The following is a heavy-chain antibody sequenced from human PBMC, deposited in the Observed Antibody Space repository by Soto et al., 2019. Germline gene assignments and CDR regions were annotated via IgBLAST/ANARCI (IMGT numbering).Heavy chain of an antibody. CDR1: GGSISSYY. CDR3: ARGGESSSGWGDY. D-gene: IGHD6-19*01. CDR2: IYYSGST. J-gene: IGHJ4*02. V-gene: IGHV4-59*01. Sequence: SETLSLTCTVSGGSISSYYWSWIRQPPGKGLEWIGYIYYSGSTNYNPSLKSRVTISVDTSKNQFSLKLSSVTAADTAVYYCARGGESSSGWGDYWVQGTLVTVSS.